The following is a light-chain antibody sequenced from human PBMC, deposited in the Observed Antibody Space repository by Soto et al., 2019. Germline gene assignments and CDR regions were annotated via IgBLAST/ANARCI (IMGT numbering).Light chain of an antibody. CDR2: SNN. Sequence: LTQPPSASGTPGQRVTISCSGSSSNIGSNTVNWYQQLPGTAPKLLIYSNNERPSGVPDRFSGSKSGTSASLAISGLQSEDEADFYCAAWDDSLNAYVIGTGTKVTVL. J-gene: IGLJ1*01. V-gene: IGLV1-44*01. CDR1: SSNIGSNT. CDR3: AAWDDSLNAYV.